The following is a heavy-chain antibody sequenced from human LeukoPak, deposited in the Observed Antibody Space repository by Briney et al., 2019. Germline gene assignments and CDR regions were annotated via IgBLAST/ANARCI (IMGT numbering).Heavy chain of an antibody. D-gene: IGHD6-13*01. J-gene: IGHJ5*02. CDR2: IYYSGST. V-gene: IGHV4-59*01. Sequence: SETLSLSCTVSGGSISSYYWSWIRQPPGKGLEWIGYIYYSGSTHYNPSLKSRVTISVDTSKNQFSLKLSSVTAADTAVYYCARLVYGQQLGGPLNWFDPWGQGTLVTVSS. CDR1: GGSISSYY. CDR3: ARLVYGQQLGGPLNWFDP.